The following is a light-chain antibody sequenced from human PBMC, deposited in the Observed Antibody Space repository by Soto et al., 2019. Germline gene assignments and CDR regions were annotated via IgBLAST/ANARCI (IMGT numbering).Light chain of an antibody. J-gene: IGKJ1*01. CDR2: GAS. CDR1: QSVSSSF. V-gene: IGKV3-20*01. Sequence: DIVLTQSPASLSLPPGERATLSCRASQSVSSSFLAWYQQKPGQAPRLLIYGASRRATGIADRFTGSGSGTDFTLTISRLEPEDFAVYYCQQYDSSLTFGIGTKVEIK. CDR3: QQYDSSLT.